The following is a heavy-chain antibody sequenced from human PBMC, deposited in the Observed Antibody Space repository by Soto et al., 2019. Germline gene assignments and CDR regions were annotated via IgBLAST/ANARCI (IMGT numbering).Heavy chain of an antibody. CDR3: ARHGNYSDSSGYYRSYYYGMDI. CDR1: GYSFTSYW. CDR2: IYPGDSDT. Sequence: GESLKISCKGSGYSFTSYWIGWVRQMPGKGLEWMGIIYPGDSDTRYSPSFQGQVTISADKSISTTYLQWSSLKASDTAMYYSARHGNYSDSSGYYRSYYYGMDIWGRGTTVTVSS. J-gene: IGHJ6*02. D-gene: IGHD3-22*01. V-gene: IGHV5-51*01.